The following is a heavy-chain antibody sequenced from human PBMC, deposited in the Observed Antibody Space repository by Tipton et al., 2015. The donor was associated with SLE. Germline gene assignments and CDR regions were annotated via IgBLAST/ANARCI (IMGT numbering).Heavy chain of an antibody. J-gene: IGHJ4*02. Sequence: TLSLTCTVSGGSISSGGYYWSWIRQPPGKGLEWIGYIYYSGISNYNPSLKSRLTISVDTSKNQFSLKLNSVTAADTAVYYCAGADGYSYGLGYFDYWGQGTLVTVSS. V-gene: IGHV4-61*08. D-gene: IGHD5-18*01. CDR1: GGSISSGGYY. CDR2: IYYSGIS. CDR3: AGADGYSYGLGYFDY.